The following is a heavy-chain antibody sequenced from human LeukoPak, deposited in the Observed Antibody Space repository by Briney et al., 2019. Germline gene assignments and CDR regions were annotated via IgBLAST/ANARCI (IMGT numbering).Heavy chain of an antibody. J-gene: IGHJ5*02. Sequence: GGSLRLSCAASGFTFSSYAMSWVRQAPGKGLEWVSDISGSGGGTYYADSVKGRFTISRDNSKNTLYLQMNSLRVEDTAVYYFAKYLCFLRYFGWSPVPIIRFDPGGQGTRVTVPS. D-gene: IGHD3-9*01. CDR3: AKYLCFLRYFGWSPVPIIRFDP. V-gene: IGHV3-23*01. CDR2: ISGSGGGT. CDR1: GFTFSSYA.